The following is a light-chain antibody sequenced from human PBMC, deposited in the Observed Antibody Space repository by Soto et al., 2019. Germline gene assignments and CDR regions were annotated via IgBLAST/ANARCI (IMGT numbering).Light chain of an antibody. CDR3: CSYAGYATYV. CDR1: SRDIGTYDL. Sequence: QSALIQPASVSGSPRQAITISCTGTSRDIGTYDLVSWYQQHPGKVPKLIIYDATKRPSGVSRRFSGSKSGTTASLTISGLPAADAADYYCCSYAGYATYVFGSGTKVTVL. CDR2: DAT. J-gene: IGLJ1*01. V-gene: IGLV2-23*01.